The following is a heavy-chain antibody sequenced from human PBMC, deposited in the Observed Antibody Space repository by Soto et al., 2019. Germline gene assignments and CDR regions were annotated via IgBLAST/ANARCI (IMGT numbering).Heavy chain of an antibody. J-gene: IGHJ3*02. CDR1: GDRVSSNSAA. V-gene: IGHV6-1*01. Sequence: SPTLSLTCAISGDRVSSNSAAWAWIRPSPSRGLEWLGRTYYRSKWYNDYAVSVKSRITINPDTSKNQFSLQLNSVTPEDTAVYYCAREAVAIKGAFDIWGQGTMVTVSS. CDR3: AREAVAIKGAFDI. CDR2: TYYRSKWYN. D-gene: IGHD6-19*01.